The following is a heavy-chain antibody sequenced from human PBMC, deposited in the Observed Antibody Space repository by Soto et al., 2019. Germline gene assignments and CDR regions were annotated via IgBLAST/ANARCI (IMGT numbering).Heavy chain of an antibody. CDR1: GGTFSSYA. D-gene: IGHD3-10*02. CDR3: GRQRCSVRPLWRDPYYFKRMDV. V-gene: IGHV1-69*06. J-gene: IGHJ6*01. CDR2: IIPIFGTA. Sequence: ASVKVSCTASGGTFSSYAISWVRQAPGQGLEWMGGIIPIFGTANYADKFQVRVTITADKSTSTAYMELGSLRSVERGVYYWGRQRCSVRPLWRDPYYFKRMDVWGQG.